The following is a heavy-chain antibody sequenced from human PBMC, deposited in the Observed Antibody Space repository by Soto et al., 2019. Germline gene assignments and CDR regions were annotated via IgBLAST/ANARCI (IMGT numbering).Heavy chain of an antibody. CDR2: IYWDDDK. V-gene: IGHV2-5*02. Sequence: SGPTLVNPTQTLTLTCTFSGFSLRSTGVGVGWIRQPPGKALEWLGLIYWDDDKSYNPSLKSRLTITKDTSKNQVALTMTNMDPVDTATYYCAHRRHYGDIDHWGQGTLVTVSS. CDR1: GFSLRSTGVG. D-gene: IGHD4-17*01. J-gene: IGHJ4*02. CDR3: AHRRHYGDIDH.